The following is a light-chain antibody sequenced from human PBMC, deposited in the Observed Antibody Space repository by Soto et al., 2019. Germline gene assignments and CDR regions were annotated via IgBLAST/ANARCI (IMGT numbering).Light chain of an antibody. V-gene: IGLV4-60*03. Sequence: QSVLTQSSSAYASMGSSVKLTCTLSSGHSSYIIAWHQQQPGKAPRYLMKLEGSGSYNKGSGVPDRFSGSSSGADRYLTISNLQSEDEADYYCETWDSNTVVFGGGTKLTVL. CDR1: SGHSSYI. CDR3: ETWDSNTVV. J-gene: IGLJ2*01. CDR2: LEGSGSY.